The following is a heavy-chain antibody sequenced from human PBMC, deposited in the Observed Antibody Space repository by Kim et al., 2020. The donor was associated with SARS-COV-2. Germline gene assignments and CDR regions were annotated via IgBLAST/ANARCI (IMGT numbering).Heavy chain of an antibody. CDR2: IVVGSGNT. V-gene: IGHV1-58*02. J-gene: IGHJ3*02. CDR1: GFTFTSSA. Sequence: SVKVSCKASGFTFTSSAMQWVRQARGQRLEWIGWIVVGSGNTNYAQKFQERVTITRDMSTSTAYMELSSLRSEDTAVYYCAAETRSGWYLRRFAFDIWGQGTMVTVSS. D-gene: IGHD6-19*01. CDR3: AAETRSGWYLRRFAFDI.